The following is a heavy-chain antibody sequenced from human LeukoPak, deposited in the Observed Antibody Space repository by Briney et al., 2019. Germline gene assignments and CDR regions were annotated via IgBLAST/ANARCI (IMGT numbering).Heavy chain of an antibody. CDR3: ARRQDYADYDLGAFDI. V-gene: IGHV4-59*02. D-gene: IGHD4-17*01. CDR2: IYYSGIT. CDR1: GGSVRSYY. J-gene: IGHJ3*02. Sequence: SETLSLTCTVSGGSVRSYYWSWIRLPPGKGLEWIGYIYYSGITKYNPSLKSRVTISVDTSRNQVSLKLNSVTAADTAVYYCARRQDYADYDLGAFDIWGQGTMVTVSS.